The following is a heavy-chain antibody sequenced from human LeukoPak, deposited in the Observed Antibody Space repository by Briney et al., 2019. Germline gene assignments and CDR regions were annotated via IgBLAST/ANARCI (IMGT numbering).Heavy chain of an antibody. CDR1: GFTFSSYW. CDR3: AKGGGTGTAGY. D-gene: IGHD1-1*01. CDR2: IKENGSEK. Sequence: GGSLRLSCAASGFTFSSYWMHWVRQAPGKGLEWVANIKENGSEKYYVDSVKGRFTISRDNAKNSLYLQMNSLRAEDTAVYYCAKGGGTGTAGYWGQGTLVTVSS. V-gene: IGHV3-7*01. J-gene: IGHJ4*02.